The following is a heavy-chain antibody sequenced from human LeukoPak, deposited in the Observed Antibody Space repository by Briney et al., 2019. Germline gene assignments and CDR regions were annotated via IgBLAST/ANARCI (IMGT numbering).Heavy chain of an antibody. Sequence: SETLSLTCTVSGGSISSSSYYWSWIRQPPGKGLEWIGYIYYSGSTNYNPSLKSRVTISVDTSKNQFSLKLSSVTAADTAVYYCARGGYYDFWSGYYIPSAFDYWGQGTLVTVSS. J-gene: IGHJ4*02. CDR1: GGSISSSSYY. CDR3: ARGGYYDFWSGYYIPSAFDY. V-gene: IGHV4-61*01. D-gene: IGHD3-3*01. CDR2: IYYSGST.